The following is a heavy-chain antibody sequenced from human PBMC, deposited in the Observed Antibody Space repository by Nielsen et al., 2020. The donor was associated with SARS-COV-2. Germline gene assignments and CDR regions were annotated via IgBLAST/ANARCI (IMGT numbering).Heavy chain of an antibody. CDR3: TSYYRITIFGVVHNWFDP. J-gene: IGHJ5*02. Sequence: GESLKISCAASGFTFSSYWMSWVRQAPGKGLEWVANIKQDGSEKYYVDSVKGRFTISRDNAKNSLYLQMNSLRAEDTAVYYCTSYYRITIFGVVHNWFDPWGQGTLVTVSS. V-gene: IGHV3-7*05. D-gene: IGHD3-3*01. CDR2: IKQDGSEK. CDR1: GFTFSSYW.